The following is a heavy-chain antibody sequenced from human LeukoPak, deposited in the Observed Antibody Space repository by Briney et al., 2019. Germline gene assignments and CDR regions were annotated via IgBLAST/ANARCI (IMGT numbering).Heavy chain of an antibody. J-gene: IGHJ4*02. Sequence: TGGSLRLSCAASEFTFSAYAMHWIRQAPGRGREWVAFVRYGGNIKYYADSVKGRFTISRDNSKNTLYLQMNSLRPEDTAVYYCTKDLGTEYNIFDYWGQGTLVTVSS. CDR3: TKDLGTEYNIFDY. CDR2: VRYGGNIK. D-gene: IGHD3-9*01. CDR1: EFTFSAYA. V-gene: IGHV3-30*02.